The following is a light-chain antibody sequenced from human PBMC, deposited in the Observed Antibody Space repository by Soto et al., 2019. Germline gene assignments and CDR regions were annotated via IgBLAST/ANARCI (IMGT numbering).Light chain of an antibody. CDR1: SSNIGAGYD. Sequence: QSVLTQPPSVSGAPGQRVTISCTGSSSNIGAGYDVQWYQQLPGTAPKLLIYGNSNRPSGVPDRFSGSKSGTSASLAITGLRDEDEADYYCQSYDSTLSGGVFGGGTKLTVL. CDR2: GNS. CDR3: QSYDSTLSGGV. V-gene: IGLV1-40*01. J-gene: IGLJ3*02.